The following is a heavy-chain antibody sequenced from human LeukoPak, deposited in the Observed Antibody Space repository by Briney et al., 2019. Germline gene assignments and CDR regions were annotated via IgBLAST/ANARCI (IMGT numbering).Heavy chain of an antibody. CDR1: GFTFSSYG. V-gene: IGHV3-30*02. J-gene: IGHJ4*02. CDR3: AKPMYSSGPFVDY. D-gene: IGHD6-19*01. Sequence: GGSLRLSCAASGFTFSSYGMHWVRQAPGKGLEWVAFIRYDGSNKYYAGSVKGRFTISRDNSKNTLYLQMNSLRAEDTAVYYCAKPMYSSGPFVDYWGQGTLVTVSS. CDR2: IRYDGSNK.